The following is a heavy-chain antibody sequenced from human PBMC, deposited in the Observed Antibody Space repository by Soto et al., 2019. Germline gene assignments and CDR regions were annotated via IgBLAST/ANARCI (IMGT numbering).Heavy chain of an antibody. CDR2: IFSSDSSA. D-gene: IGHD2-2*01. J-gene: IGHJ4*02. CDR1: GFTFSSYS. V-gene: IGHV5-51*01. CDR3: GTWRGSSWFDY. Sequence: PGDSLKISCKASGFTFSSYSLGWVRHMPGRGLQWMGNIFSSDSSAKYSPSFVGQVTISVDRSINTAYLQWSSLKASDTAIYYCGTWRGSSWFDYWGPGTLVTVSS.